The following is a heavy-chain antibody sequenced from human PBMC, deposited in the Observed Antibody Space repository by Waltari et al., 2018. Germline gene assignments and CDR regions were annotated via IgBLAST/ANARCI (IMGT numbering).Heavy chain of an antibody. V-gene: IGHV1-46*01. CDR2: INPSGGGK. CDR3: ARAGTTLIWGVAE. J-gene: IGHJ4*02. CDR1: GYTFTDFS. Sequence: QVQLVQSGAEVKRPGAAVKVSCKASGYTFTDFSMHWVRQAPGQGLEWMGIINPSGGGKTYTQKFQDRVTMTRDTSTNTVYMELSSLRSEDTAVYYCARAGTTLIWGVAEWGQGTLVTVSS. D-gene: IGHD3-10*01.